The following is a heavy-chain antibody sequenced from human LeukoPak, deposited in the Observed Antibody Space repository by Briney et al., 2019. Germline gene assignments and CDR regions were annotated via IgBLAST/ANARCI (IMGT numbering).Heavy chain of an antibody. Sequence: GGSLRLSCAASGFTLSYNNMNWVRQAPGKGLEWVSYISSSGSTIHYADSVKGRFTISRDNAKNSLYLQMNSLRAEDTAVYYCAELGITMIGGVWGKGTTVTISS. D-gene: IGHD3-10*02. CDR1: GFTLSYNN. CDR3: AELGITMIGGV. J-gene: IGHJ6*04. V-gene: IGHV3-48*04. CDR2: ISSSGSTI.